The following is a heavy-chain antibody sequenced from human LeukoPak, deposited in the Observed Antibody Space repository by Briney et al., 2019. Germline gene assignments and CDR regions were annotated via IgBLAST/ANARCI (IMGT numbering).Heavy chain of an antibody. CDR1: GGSFSGYY. CDR2: INHSGST. Sequence: SETLSLTCAVYGGSFSGYYWSWIRQPPGKGLEWIGEINHSGSTNYNPSLKSRVTISVDTSKNQFSLKLSSVTAADTAVYYCARAQLQYDAYFDYWDQGTLVTVSS. CDR3: ARAQLQYDAYFDY. V-gene: IGHV4-34*01. D-gene: IGHD4-11*01. J-gene: IGHJ4*02.